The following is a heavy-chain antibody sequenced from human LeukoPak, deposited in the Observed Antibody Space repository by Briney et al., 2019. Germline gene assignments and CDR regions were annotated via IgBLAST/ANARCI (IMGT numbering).Heavy chain of an antibody. Sequence: GGSLRLSCAASGFTFSDYTMTWVRQAPGKGLEWVASISSDSSYIDYADSVKGRFTISRDNAKNSLYLQMNSLRAEDTAVYYCARHSSGWYVFDDWGQGTLVTVSS. D-gene: IGHD6-19*01. CDR1: GFTFSDYT. V-gene: IGHV3-21*01. CDR3: ARHSSGWYVFDD. J-gene: IGHJ4*02. CDR2: ISSDSSYI.